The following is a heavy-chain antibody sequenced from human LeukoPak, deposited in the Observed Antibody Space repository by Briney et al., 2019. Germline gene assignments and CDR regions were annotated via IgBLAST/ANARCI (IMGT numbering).Heavy chain of an antibody. CDR1: GFTFSTYA. J-gene: IGHJ4*02. Sequence: GGSLRLSCAASGFTFSTYAMSWVRQAPGKGLEWVSHISSVGDNIYYADSVKGRFTISRDNSKNTLFMQMNDLRVEDTAVYYCARGKTVSGDLDYWGQGTLVTVSS. D-gene: IGHD1-26*01. CDR2: ISSVGDNI. V-gene: IGHV3-23*01. CDR3: ARGKTVSGDLDY.